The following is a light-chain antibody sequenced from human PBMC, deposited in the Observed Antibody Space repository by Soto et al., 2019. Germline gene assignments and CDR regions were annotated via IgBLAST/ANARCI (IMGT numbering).Light chain of an antibody. J-gene: IGLJ7*01. Sequence: QSALTQPASVSGSPGQSITISCTGVSSDVGNYNLVSWYQQHPAKAPKLIIYEDNKRPSGVSNRFSGSKSGDTASLTISGLQAAEESANYCCAYSGSSTVFGGGTQLTVL. CDR2: EDN. V-gene: IGLV2-23*01. CDR1: SSDVGNYNL. CDR3: CAYSGSSTV.